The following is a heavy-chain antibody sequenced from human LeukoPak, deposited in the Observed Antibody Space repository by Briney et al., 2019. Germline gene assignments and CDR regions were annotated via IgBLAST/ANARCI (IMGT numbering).Heavy chain of an antibody. CDR2: IYYSWST. V-gene: IGHV4-39*07. CDR1: GGSISSSSYY. Sequence: SETLSVTCTVSGGSISSSSYYWGWIRQPPGKGLEWIGRIYYSWSTYYNPSLKSRVTISVDTSKSQFSLKLSSVTAADTAVYYCARDFGRFLLEYYFDYWGQGTLVTVSS. J-gene: IGHJ4*02. CDR3: ARDFGRFLLEYYFDY. D-gene: IGHD3-3*01.